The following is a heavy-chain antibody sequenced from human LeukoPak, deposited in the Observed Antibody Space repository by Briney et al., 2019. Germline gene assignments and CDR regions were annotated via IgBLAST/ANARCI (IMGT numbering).Heavy chain of an antibody. J-gene: IGHJ4*02. V-gene: IGHV4-30-4*01. D-gene: IGHD3-22*01. CDR3: GLYYDSSGYKS. CDR1: GVSISSGDYY. Sequence: SQTLSLTCTVSGVSISSGDYYWSWIRQPPGKGLEWIGYIYYSGSTYYNPSLKSRVTISVDTSKNQFSLKLSSVTAAYTAVYYCGLYYDSSGYKSWGQGTLVTVSS. CDR2: IYYSGST.